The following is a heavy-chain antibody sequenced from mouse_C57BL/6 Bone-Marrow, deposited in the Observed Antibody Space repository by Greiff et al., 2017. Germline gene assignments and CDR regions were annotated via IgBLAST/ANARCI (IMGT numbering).Heavy chain of an antibody. CDR3: ARSLYYYGSSLYAMDY. CDR2: ISNLAYSI. Sequence: EVQGVESGGGLVQPGGSLKLSCAASGFTFSDYGMAWVRQAPRKGPEWVAFISNLAYSIYYADTVTGRFTISRENAKNTLYLEMSSLRSEDTAMYYCARSLYYYGSSLYAMDYWGQGTSVTVSS. D-gene: IGHD1-1*01. CDR1: GFTFSDYG. J-gene: IGHJ4*01. V-gene: IGHV5-15*01.